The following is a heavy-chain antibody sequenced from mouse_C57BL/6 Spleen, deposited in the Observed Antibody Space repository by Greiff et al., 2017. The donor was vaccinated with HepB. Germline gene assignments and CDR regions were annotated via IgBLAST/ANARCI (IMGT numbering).Heavy chain of an antibody. CDR2: IYPRDGST. V-gene: IGHV1-78*01. D-gene: IGHD4-1*01. J-gene: IGHJ2*01. CDR1: GYTFTDHT. CDR3: AREGNWDRYYFDY. Sequence: VQLQQSDAELVKPGASVKISCKVSGYTFTDHTIHWMKQRPEQGLEWIGYIYPRDGSTKYNEKFKGKATLTADKSSSTAYMQLNSLTSEDSAVYVFAREGNWDRYYFDYWGQGTTLTVSS.